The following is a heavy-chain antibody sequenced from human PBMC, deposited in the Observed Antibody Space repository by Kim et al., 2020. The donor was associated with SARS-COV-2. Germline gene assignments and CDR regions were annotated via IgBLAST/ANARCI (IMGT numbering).Heavy chain of an antibody. Sequence: NATLKSRVNISVDTSKNQLSLKLGSVNAADTAVYYCARHGKQQLVGWFDPWGQGTLVTVSS. D-gene: IGHD6-13*01. CDR3: ARHGKQQLVGWFDP. V-gene: IGHV4-39*01. J-gene: IGHJ5*02.